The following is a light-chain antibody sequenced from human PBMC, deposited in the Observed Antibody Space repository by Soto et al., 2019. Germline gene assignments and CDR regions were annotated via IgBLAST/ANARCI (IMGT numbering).Light chain of an antibody. CDR3: MQALQTPYT. Sequence: DIVMTQSPLSLPATPGEPASISCRSSQSLLHSNGYNYLDWYLQKPGQSPLLLFYLGSNRASGGPYRFSGSASGTDFTLKISRVEAEDVGVYYCMQALQTPYTFGQGTKLEIK. J-gene: IGKJ2*01. CDR1: QSLLHSNGYNY. V-gene: IGKV2-28*01. CDR2: LGS.